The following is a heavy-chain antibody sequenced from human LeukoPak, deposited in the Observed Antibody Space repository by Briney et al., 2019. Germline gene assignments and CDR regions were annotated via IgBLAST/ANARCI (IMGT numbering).Heavy chain of an antibody. CDR2: ISTSTTTI. J-gene: IGHJ4*02. V-gene: IGHV3-48*01. Sequence: GSLRLSCDASGFTFSSYSMNWVRQAPGKGLEWISYISTSTTTIYYANSVKGRFTISRDNAKKPLYLQMNSLRVEDTGVYYCAKFLDYPNWGQGTLVTVSS. CDR3: AKFLDYPN. CDR1: GFTFSSYS. D-gene: IGHD3-16*01.